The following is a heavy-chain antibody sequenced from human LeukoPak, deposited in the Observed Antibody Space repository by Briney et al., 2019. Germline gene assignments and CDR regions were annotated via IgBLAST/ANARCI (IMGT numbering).Heavy chain of an antibody. CDR3: ARRGFDY. Sequence: ASVKVSCKASGYTFTGCYIHWIRQTAQQGLEWMGRINPSSGVTYVVQKFQDRVTMTRDKSNSTAFMEMSGLRSDDTAVYYCARRGFDYWGQGTLVTVSS. CDR1: GYTFTGCY. CDR2: INPSSGVT. V-gene: IGHV1-2*06. J-gene: IGHJ4*02.